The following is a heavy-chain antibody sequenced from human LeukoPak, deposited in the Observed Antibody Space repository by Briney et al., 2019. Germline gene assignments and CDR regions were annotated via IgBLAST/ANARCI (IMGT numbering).Heavy chain of an antibody. CDR1: GGSVSSGSYY. D-gene: IGHD4-11*01. CDR3: ARGYSNYFDY. J-gene: IGHJ4*02. Sequence: PSGTLSLTCTVSGGSVSSGSYYWSWIRQPPGKGLEWIGYIYYSGSTNYNPSLKSRVTISVDTSKNQFSLKLSSVTAADTAVYYCARGYSNYFDYWGQGTLVTVSS. V-gene: IGHV4-61*01. CDR2: IYYSGST.